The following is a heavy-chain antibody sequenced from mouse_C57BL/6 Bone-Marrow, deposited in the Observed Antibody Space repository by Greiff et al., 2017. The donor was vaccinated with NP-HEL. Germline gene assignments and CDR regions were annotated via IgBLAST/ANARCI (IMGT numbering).Heavy chain of an antibody. CDR2: IDPSDSYT. CDR3: ARFGITRSYFDY. V-gene: IGHV1-69*01. J-gene: IGHJ2*01. D-gene: IGHD1-1*01. Sequence: QVQLQQPGAELVMPGASVKLSCKASGYTFTSYWMHWVKQRPGQGLEWIGEIDPSDSYTNYNQKFQGKSTLTVDKSSSTAYMQLSSLTSEDSAVDYWARFGITRSYFDYWGQGTTLTVSS. CDR1: GYTFTSYW.